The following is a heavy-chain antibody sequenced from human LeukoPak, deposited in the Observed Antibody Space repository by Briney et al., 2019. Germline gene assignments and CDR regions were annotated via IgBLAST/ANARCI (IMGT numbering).Heavy chain of an antibody. D-gene: IGHD4-17*01. CDR3: ARRSDYGDYGYYFDY. V-gene: IGHV3-53*01. CDR1: GFTVSSNY. J-gene: IGHJ4*02. Sequence: GGSLRLSCAASGFTVSSNYMSWVRQAPGKGLEWVSVIYSGGSTYYADSVKGRFTISRDNSKDTLYLQMNSLRAEDTAVYYCARRSDYGDYGYYFDYWGQGTLVTVSS. CDR2: IYSGGST.